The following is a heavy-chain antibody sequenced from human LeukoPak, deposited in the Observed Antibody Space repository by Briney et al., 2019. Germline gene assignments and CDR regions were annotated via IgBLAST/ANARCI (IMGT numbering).Heavy chain of an antibody. D-gene: IGHD1-1*01. V-gene: IGHV4-59*01. CDR3: AREIGTEVV. Sequence: SETLSLTCTVSGGSISSYYWSWIRQPPGQGLEWIGYIYYSGSTNYNPSLMSRVTISVDTPKNQFSLKLRSVTAADTAVYYCAREIGTEVVWGQGTTVTVSS. CDR2: IYYSGST. CDR1: GGSISSYY. J-gene: IGHJ6*02.